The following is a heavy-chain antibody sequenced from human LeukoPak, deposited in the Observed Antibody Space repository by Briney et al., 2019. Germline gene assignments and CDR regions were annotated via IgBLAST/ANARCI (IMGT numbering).Heavy chain of an antibody. V-gene: IGHV4-39*01. CDR3: ARGMKKDSSGYYEPLDY. J-gene: IGHJ4*02. CDR2: IYYSGST. Sequence: PSETLSLTCTVSGGSISSSSYYWGWIRQPPGKGLEWIGSIYYSGSTYYNPSLKSRVTISVDTSKNQFSLKLSSVTAADTAVYYCARGMKKDSSGYYEPLDYWGQGTLVTVSS. CDR1: GGSISSSSYY. D-gene: IGHD3-22*01.